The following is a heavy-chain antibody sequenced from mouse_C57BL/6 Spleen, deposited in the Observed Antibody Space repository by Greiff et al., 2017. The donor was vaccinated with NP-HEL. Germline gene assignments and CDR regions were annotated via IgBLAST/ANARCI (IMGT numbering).Heavy chain of an antibody. CDR3: ARRYYGSSYVFDY. CDR2: IDPSDSYT. J-gene: IGHJ2*01. CDR1: GYTFTSYW. D-gene: IGHD1-1*01. Sequence: QVQLQQPGAELVRPGTSVKLSCKASGYTFTSYWMHWVKQRPGQGLEWIGVIDPSDSYTNYNQKFKGKATFTVDTSSSTAYMQLSSLTSEDSAVYYCARRYYGSSYVFDYWGQGTTLTVSS. V-gene: IGHV1-59*01.